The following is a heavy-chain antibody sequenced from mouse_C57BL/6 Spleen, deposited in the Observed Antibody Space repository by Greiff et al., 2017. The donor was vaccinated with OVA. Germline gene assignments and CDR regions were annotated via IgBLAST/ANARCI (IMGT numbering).Heavy chain of an antibody. J-gene: IGHJ3*01. CDR2: IWSGGST. V-gene: IGHV2-2*01. CDR1: GFSLTSYG. CDR3: AREGALRTLAY. D-gene: IGHD5-1*01. Sequence: QVQLKQSGPGLVQPSQSLSITCTVSGFSLTSYGVHWVRQSPGKGLEWLGVIWSGGSTDYNAAFISRLSISKDNSKSQVFFKMNSLQADDTAIYYCAREGALRTLAYWGQGTLVTVSA.